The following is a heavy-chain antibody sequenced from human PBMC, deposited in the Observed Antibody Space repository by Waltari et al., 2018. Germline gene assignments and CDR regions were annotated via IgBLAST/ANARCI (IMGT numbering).Heavy chain of an antibody. V-gene: IGHV1-3*01. J-gene: IGHJ3*02. Sequence: QVQLVQSGAEVKKPGASVKVSCKASGYTFTSYAMHWVRQAPGQRLEWMGWINAGNGNKKYSQKFQGRVTITRDTSASTAYMELSSLRSEDTAVYYCARLWFRDFDAFDIWGQGTMVTVSS. CDR2: INAGNGNK. CDR1: GYTFTSYA. CDR3: ARLWFRDFDAFDI. D-gene: IGHD3-10*01.